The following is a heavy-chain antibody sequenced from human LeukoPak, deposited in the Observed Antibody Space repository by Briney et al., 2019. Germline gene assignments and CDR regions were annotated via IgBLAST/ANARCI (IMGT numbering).Heavy chain of an antibody. V-gene: IGHV3-30-3*01. Sequence: GGSLRLSCAASGFTFSSYAMSWVRQAPGKGLEWVAVISYDGSNKYYADSVKGRFTISRDNSKNTLYLQMNSLRAEDTAVYYCARERGGLDYWGQGTLVTVSS. J-gene: IGHJ4*02. CDR3: ARERGGLDY. CDR1: GFTFSSYA. CDR2: ISYDGSNK. D-gene: IGHD3-16*01.